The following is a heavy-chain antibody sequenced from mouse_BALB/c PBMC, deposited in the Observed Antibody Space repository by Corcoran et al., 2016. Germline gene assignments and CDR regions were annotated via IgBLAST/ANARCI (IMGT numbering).Heavy chain of an antibody. J-gene: IGHJ4*01. CDR2: INTYTGEP. CDR1: GYTFTNYG. Sequence: QIQLVQSGPELKKPGETVKISCKASGYTFTNYGMNWVKQAPGKGLKWMGWINTYTGEPTYADDFKGRFAFSLETSASTAYLQINNLKNEDTATYCCAITTVVEGAMDYWGQGTSVTVSS. V-gene: IGHV9-3-1*01. CDR3: AITTVVEGAMDY. D-gene: IGHD1-1*01.